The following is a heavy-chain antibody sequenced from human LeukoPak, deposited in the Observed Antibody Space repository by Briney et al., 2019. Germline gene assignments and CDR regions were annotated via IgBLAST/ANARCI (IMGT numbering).Heavy chain of an antibody. CDR1: GYTFTSYY. J-gene: IGHJ3*02. D-gene: IGHD2-2*01. CDR2: INPSGGST. Sequence: ASVKVSCKASGYTFTSYYMHWVRQAPGQGLEWMGIINPSGGSTSYAQKFQGRVTMTRDTSTSTVYMELSSLRSEDTAVYYCARATIGYCSSTSCPAVAFDIWGQGTMVTVSS. CDR3: ARATIGYCSSTSCPAVAFDI. V-gene: IGHV1-46*01.